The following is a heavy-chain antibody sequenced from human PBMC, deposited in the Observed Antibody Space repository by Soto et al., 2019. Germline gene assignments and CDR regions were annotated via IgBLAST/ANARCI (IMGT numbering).Heavy chain of an antibody. CDR2: IYYSGNT. V-gene: IGHV4-59*11. CDR1: GGSINSHY. Sequence: SETLSLTCTVSGGSINSHYWSWIRQAPGKGLEWIGYIYYSGNTNYNPSLKSRVTISIHTSRDQFSLKLSSVTAADTAVYYCARFSPGYSSGWSGTYGMDVWGQGTTVTVSS. CDR3: ARFSPGYSSGWSGTYGMDV. D-gene: IGHD6-19*01. J-gene: IGHJ6*02.